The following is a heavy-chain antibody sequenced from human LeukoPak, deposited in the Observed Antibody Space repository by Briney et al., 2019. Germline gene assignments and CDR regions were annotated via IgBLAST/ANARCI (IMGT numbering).Heavy chain of an antibody. D-gene: IGHD3-22*01. V-gene: IGHV4-39*07. CDR1: GGSISSSSYC. J-gene: IGHJ3*02. Sequence: SETLSLTCTVSGGSISSSSYCWGWTRQPPGNGLDWIGRIYYSGSTYYNPSLKSRVTVSVDTSKNQFSLKLSAVTAADTAVYYCARDRGGYYPDAFDIWGQGTMVTVSS. CDR3: ARDRGGYYPDAFDI. CDR2: IYYSGST.